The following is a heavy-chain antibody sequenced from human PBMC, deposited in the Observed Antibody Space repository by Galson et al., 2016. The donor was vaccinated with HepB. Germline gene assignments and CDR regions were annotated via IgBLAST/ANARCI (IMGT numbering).Heavy chain of an antibody. CDR2: INAGSGNT. D-gene: IGHD2-2*01. CDR3: ARVAVPADVNWFDP. J-gene: IGHJ5*02. V-gene: IGHV1-3*01. Sequence: SCKASGYTFTSYAIHWARQAPGQRLEWMGWINAGSGNTKYSQTFQGRVTITRDTFASTAYMELSSLRSEDTAVYYCARVAVPADVNWFDPWGQGTLVTVSS. CDR1: GYTFTSYA.